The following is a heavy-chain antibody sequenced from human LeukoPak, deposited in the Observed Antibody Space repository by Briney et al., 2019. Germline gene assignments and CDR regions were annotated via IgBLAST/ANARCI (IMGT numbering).Heavy chain of an antibody. D-gene: IGHD6-19*01. J-gene: IGHJ5*01. CDR3: ARASFQFLYSSGWFDY. V-gene: IGHV3-30-3*01. Sequence: GRSLRLSCAASRFTFSSYAMHWVRQAPGKGLVWVAVISYDGSNKYYADSVKGRFTISRDNSKNTLYLQMNSLRAEDTAVYYCARASFQFLYSSGWFDYWGQGTLVTVSS. CDR2: ISYDGSNK. CDR1: RFTFSSYA.